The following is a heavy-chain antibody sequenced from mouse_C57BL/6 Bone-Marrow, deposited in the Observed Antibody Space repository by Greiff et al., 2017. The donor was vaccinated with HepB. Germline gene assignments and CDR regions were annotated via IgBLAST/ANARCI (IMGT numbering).Heavy chain of an antibody. V-gene: IGHV5-9-1*02. Sequence: EVKLVESGEGLVKPGGSLKLSCAASGFTFSSYAMSWVRQTPEKRLEWVAYISSGGDYIYYADTVKGRFTISRDNARNTLYLHMSSLKSEDTAMYYCTGLRRGFDYWGQGTLVTVSA. CDR2: ISSGGDYI. CDR1: GFTFSSYA. J-gene: IGHJ3*01. D-gene: IGHD2-12*01. CDR3: TGLRRGFDY.